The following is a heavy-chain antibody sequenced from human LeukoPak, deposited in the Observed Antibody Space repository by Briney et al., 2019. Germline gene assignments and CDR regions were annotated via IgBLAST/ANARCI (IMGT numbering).Heavy chain of an antibody. J-gene: IGHJ4*02. CDR3: ARDSLKDDYSHFDY. CDR2: INPRGDST. Sequence: ASVKVSCKASGYTFTSYYMHWVRQAPGQGLEWMGIINPRGDSTTYAQKFQGRVTMTRDTSTSTVYMELSSLRSEGTAVYYCARDSLKDDYSHFDYWGQGTLVTVSS. CDR1: GYTFTSYY. V-gene: IGHV1-46*01. D-gene: IGHD4-11*01.